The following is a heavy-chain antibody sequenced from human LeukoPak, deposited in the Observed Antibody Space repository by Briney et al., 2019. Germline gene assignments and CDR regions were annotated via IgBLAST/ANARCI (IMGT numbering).Heavy chain of an antibody. D-gene: IGHD3-10*01. CDR3: ARDYYGSGSYYYYYYYGMDV. V-gene: IGHV1-2*02. Sequence: ASMKVSCKASGYTFTGYYMHWVRQAPGQGLEWTGWINPNSGGTNYAQKFQGRVTMTRDTSISTAYMELSRLRSDDTAVYYCARDYYGSGSYYYYYYYGMDVWGQGTTVTVSS. J-gene: IGHJ6*02. CDR2: INPNSGGT. CDR1: GYTFTGYY.